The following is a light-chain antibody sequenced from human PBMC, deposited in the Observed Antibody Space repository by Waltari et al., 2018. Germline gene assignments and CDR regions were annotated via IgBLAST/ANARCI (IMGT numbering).Light chain of an antibody. Sequence: QSVLTQPPSASGTPGQRVTISCSGSSSNIGTNIVNWYQQLPETAPKLLSYGNDQRPSGVPARCSGSKSGTSASLAISGLQSGDEADYYCAAWDDSLSGPVFGGGTKLTVL. CDR2: GND. V-gene: IGLV1-44*01. CDR1: SSNIGTNI. CDR3: AAWDDSLSGPV. J-gene: IGLJ2*01.